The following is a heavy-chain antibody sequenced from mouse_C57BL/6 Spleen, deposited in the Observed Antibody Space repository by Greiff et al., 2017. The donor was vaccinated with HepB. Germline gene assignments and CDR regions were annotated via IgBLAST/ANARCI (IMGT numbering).Heavy chain of an antibody. J-gene: IGHJ3*01. V-gene: IGHV5-17*01. Sequence: EVQLVESGGGLVKPGGSLKLSCAASGFTFSDYGMHWVRQAPEKGLEWVAYISSGSSTIYYADTVKGRFTISRDKAKNTLFLQMTSLRSEDTAMYYCTRWYDGYYVLFAYLGQGTLVTVSA. CDR1: GFTFSDYG. CDR3: TRWYDGYYVLFAY. CDR2: ISSGSSTI. D-gene: IGHD2-3*01.